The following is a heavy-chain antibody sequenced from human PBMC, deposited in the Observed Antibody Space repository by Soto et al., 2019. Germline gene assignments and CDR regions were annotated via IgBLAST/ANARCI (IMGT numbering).Heavy chain of an antibody. CDR1: GYTFTSYG. V-gene: IGHV1-18*01. D-gene: IGHD5-12*01. Sequence: QVQLGQSGAEVKKPGASVKVSCKASGYTFTSYGISWVRQAPGQGLEWMGWINPYNGNTHYAVQFSGRVTVTADTSTPAPFMEVTSLTSSDTAVFYCARVGVGLPSPRVGPHWGQGTLVTVSS. CDR3: ARVGVGLPSPRVGPH. J-gene: IGHJ4*02. CDR2: INPYNGNT.